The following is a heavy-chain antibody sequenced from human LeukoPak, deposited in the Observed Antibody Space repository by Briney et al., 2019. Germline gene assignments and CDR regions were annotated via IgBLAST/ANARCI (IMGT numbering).Heavy chain of an antibody. CDR3: AKYGSNWDFDL. Sequence: PSETLSLTCTVSGGSISSSSYYWGWIRQPPGKGLEWIGSIYYSGSTYYNPSLKSRVTISVDTSKNQFSLKLSSVTAADTAVYYCAKYGSNWDFDLWGRGTLVTVSS. J-gene: IGHJ2*01. CDR1: GGSISSSSYY. CDR2: IYYSGST. V-gene: IGHV4-39*07. D-gene: IGHD1-26*01.